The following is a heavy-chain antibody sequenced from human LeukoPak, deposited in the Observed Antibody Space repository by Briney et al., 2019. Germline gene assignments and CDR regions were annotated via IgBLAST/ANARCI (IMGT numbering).Heavy chain of an antibody. D-gene: IGHD3-10*01. CDR2: IGTAGDT. J-gene: IGHJ4*02. CDR1: GFTFSSYD. V-gene: IGHV3-13*01. Sequence: GGSLRLSCAASGFTFSSYDMHWVRQTTGKGLEWVSAIGTAGDTYYPGSVKGRFTISRENAKNSVYLQMNSLRAEDTAVYYCARAGTYYYGSGHDYWGQGTLVTVSS. CDR3: ARAGTYYYGSGHDY.